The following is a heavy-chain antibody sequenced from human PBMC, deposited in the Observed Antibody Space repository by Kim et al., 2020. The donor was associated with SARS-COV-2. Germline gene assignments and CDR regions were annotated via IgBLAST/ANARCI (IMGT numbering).Heavy chain of an antibody. Sequence: SETLSLTCTVSGGSISSGYWSWIRQPPGKGLEWIGYIYYTGSTNYKPSLKSRITISINTSKNQFSLKLPSVTAAETAVYSCARHSSTWSISFDSCGRGTL. V-gene: IGHV4-59*08. CDR3: ARHSSTWSISFDS. J-gene: IGHJ4*02. D-gene: IGHD6-13*01. CDR2: IYYTGST. CDR1: GGSISSGY.